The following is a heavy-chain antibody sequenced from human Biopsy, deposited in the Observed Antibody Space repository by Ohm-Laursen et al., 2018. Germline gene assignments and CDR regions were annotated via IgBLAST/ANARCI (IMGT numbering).Heavy chain of an antibody. V-gene: IGHV1-8*01. J-gene: IGHJ4*02. CDR2: MNPSSGNT. CDR3: ARDFNYDGGGSFNFDY. D-gene: IGHD3-22*01. Sequence: ASVKVSCKASGYTFTNYNVNWVRQATGQGLEWMGWMNPSSGNTGYAQKFQGRVTMTRNTSISTAYMELCSLTSVDTAVYYCARDFNYDGGGSFNFDYWGQGTLVTVSS. CDR1: GYTFTNYN.